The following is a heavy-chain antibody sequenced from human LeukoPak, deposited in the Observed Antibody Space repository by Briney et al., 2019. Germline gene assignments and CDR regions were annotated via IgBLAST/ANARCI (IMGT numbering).Heavy chain of an antibody. CDR1: GFTFSSYS. CDR2: ISSSSSTI. Sequence: GGSLRLSCAASGFTFSSYSMNWVRQAPGKGLEWVSYISSSSSTIYYADSVKGRFTISRDNYKNTLYLQMSSLRAEDTAVYYCAKGSVNGAYDIWGQGTMVTVSS. CDR3: AKGSVNGAYDI. D-gene: IGHD2-8*01. J-gene: IGHJ3*02. V-gene: IGHV3-48*01.